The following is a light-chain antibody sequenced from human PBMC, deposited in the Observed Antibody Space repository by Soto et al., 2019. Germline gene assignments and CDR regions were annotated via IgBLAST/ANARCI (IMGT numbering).Light chain of an antibody. Sequence: EIVLTQSPDTLSLSPGERATLSCRASQNIRTYLAWYQQKPGQSPRLLVYDAVNRAAGAPDRFSGSGSGTDFTLTISSREHEDYAVYVCQQRSDWPPLPFGGGTKVEIK. CDR1: QNIRTY. J-gene: IGKJ4*01. CDR2: DAV. V-gene: IGKV3-11*01. CDR3: QQRSDWPPLP.